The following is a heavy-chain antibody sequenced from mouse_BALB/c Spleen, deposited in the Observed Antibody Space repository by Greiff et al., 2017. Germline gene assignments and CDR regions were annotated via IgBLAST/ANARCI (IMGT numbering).Heavy chain of an antibody. CDR2: IRSKSNNYAT. CDR1: GFTFNTYA. D-gene: IGHD4-1*01. Sequence: EVQGVESGGGLVQPKGSLKLSCAASGFTFNTYAMHWVCQAPGKGLEWVARIRSKSNNYATYYADSVKDRFTISRDDSQSMLYLQMNNLKTEDTAMYYCVREELGYWYFDVWGAGTTVTVSS. V-gene: IGHV10-3*03. J-gene: IGHJ1*01. CDR3: VREELGYWYFDV.